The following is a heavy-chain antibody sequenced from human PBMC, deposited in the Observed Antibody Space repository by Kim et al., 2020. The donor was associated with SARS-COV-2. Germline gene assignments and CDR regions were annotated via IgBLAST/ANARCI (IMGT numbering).Heavy chain of an antibody. CDR1: GFTFSSYA. V-gene: IGHV3-64D*09. CDR3: VKVRKLGYFDY. J-gene: IGHJ4*02. Sequence: GGSLRLSCSASGFTFSSYAMHWVRQAPGKGLEYVSAISSNGGSTYYADSVKGRFTISRDNSKNTLYLQMSSLRAEDTAVYYCVKVRKLGYFDYWGQGTLVTVSS. CDR2: ISSNGGST. D-gene: IGHD3-3*02.